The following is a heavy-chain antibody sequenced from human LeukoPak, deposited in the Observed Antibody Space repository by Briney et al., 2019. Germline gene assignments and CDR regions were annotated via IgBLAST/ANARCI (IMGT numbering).Heavy chain of an antibody. D-gene: IGHD3-22*01. Sequence: SQTLSLTCTVSGGSISIGGYYWSWIRQHPGEGLEWIGYIYYSGSTYYNPSLKSRVTISVDTSKNQFSLKLSSVTAADTAVYYCAREKDDSSGYGAFDIWGQGTMVTVSS. J-gene: IGHJ3*02. CDR3: AREKDDSSGYGAFDI. CDR2: IYYSGST. V-gene: IGHV4-31*03. CDR1: GGSISIGGYY.